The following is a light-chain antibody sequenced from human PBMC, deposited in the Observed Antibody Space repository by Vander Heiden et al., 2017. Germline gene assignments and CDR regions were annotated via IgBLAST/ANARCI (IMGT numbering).Light chain of an antibody. CDR1: SSNIGNTY. Sequence: QSVLTQPPSVSAAPGQQVTISCSGSSSNIGNTYVSWYQQLPGTAPKLLIYENNKRPAGMPDRFSGYKSGTSATLGITGLQTGDEADYYCGTWDSSLSAGRVFGAGTKVTVL. CDR3: GTWDSSLSAGRV. CDR2: ENN. J-gene: IGLJ1*01. V-gene: IGLV1-51*02.